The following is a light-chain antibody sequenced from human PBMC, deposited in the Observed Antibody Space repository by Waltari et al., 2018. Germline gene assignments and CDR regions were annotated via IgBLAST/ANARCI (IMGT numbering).Light chain of an antibody. CDR2: DKN. CDR1: SLRRYF. V-gene: IGLV3-19*01. J-gene: IGLJ2*01. Sequence: SSELTQDPAVSVAMGQTVRITCQGDSLRRYFASRYQQRPGQAPILVIYDKNNRPSGVPDRFSGSSSHNTGSLTITGAQAEDEASYYCHSRDASGVAGSFGGGTKLTVL. CDR3: HSRDASGVAGS.